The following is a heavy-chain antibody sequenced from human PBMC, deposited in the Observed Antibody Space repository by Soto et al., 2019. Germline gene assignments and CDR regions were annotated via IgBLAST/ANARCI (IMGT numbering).Heavy chain of an antibody. D-gene: IGHD3-3*01. Sequence: QAQLVESGGGVVQPGRSLRLSCEASGYSFSNYGMHWVRQAPGKGLEWVAAISYDGITKYYSDSLKGRFTISKDNSKNTLYLEINSLRPEDTAVYYWAKDMTRFLAWPHYFRGLDVWGQGTTVTVSS. J-gene: IGHJ6*02. V-gene: IGHV3-30*18. CDR1: GYSFSNYG. CDR3: AKDMTRFLAWPHYFRGLDV. CDR2: ISYDGITK.